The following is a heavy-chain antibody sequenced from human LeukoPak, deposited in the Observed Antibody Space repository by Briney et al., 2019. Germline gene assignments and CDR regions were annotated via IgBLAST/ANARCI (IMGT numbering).Heavy chain of an antibody. D-gene: IGHD6-13*01. V-gene: IGHV1-2*02. CDR3: ARDHGSSWYRDAFDI. Sequence: ASVKVSCKASGGTFSGYAISWVRQAPGQGLEWMGWINPNSGGTNYAQKFQGRVTMTRDTSISTAYMELSRLRSDDTAVYYCARDHGSSWYRDAFDIWGQGTMVTVSS. CDR1: GGTFSGYA. CDR2: INPNSGGT. J-gene: IGHJ3*02.